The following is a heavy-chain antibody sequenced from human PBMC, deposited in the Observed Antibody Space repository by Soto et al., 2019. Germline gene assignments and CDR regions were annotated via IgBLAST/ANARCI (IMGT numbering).Heavy chain of an antibody. D-gene: IGHD2-15*01. CDR3: ARGSGTGRGGIPEASEY. V-gene: IGHV1-2*02. CDR2: IKPSTGDT. Sequence: ASVKVSCKASGYTFTDYFIHWVRQASGQGLEWMGWIKPSTGDTKYAQDFQDRVTMTTDTSISTAYMELNSLMSDDTAVYYCARGSGTGRGGIPEASEYWGQGTQVTVSS. CDR1: GYTFTDYF. J-gene: IGHJ4*02.